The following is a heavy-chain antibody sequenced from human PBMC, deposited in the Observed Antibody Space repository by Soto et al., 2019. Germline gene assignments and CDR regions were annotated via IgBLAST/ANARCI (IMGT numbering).Heavy chain of an antibody. Sequence: ASVKVSCKASGYTFTSYAMHWVRQAPGQRLEWMGWINAGNGNTKYSQKFQGRVTITRDTSASTAYMELSSLRSEDTAVYYCAIDLGYCSGGSCRYYYYYYMDVWGKGTTVTVSS. CDR1: GYTFTSYA. CDR2: INAGNGNT. CDR3: AIDLGYCSGGSCRYYYYYYMDV. J-gene: IGHJ6*03. D-gene: IGHD2-15*01. V-gene: IGHV1-3*01.